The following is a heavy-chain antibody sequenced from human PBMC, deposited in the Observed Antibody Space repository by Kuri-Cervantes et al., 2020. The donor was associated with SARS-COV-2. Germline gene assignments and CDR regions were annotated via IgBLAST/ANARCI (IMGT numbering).Heavy chain of an antibody. CDR3: ARDSGYYDSDY. V-gene: IGHV3-33*01. J-gene: IGHJ4*02. Sequence: LSLTCAASGFTFSSYGMHWVRQAPGKGLEWVAVIWYDGSNKYYADSVKGRFTISRDNSKNTLYLQMNSLRAEDTAVYYCARDSGYYDSDYWGQGTLVTVSS. CDR1: GFTFSSYG. CDR2: IWYDGSNK. D-gene: IGHD3-22*01.